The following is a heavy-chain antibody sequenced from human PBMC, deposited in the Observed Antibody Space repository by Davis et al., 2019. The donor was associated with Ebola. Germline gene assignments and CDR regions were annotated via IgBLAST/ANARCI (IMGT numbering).Heavy chain of an antibody. CDR1: GYTFPGYY. J-gene: IGHJ5*02. D-gene: IGHD2-2*02. V-gene: IGHV1-2*02. CDR2: INPNSGGT. Sequence: ASVKVSCKASGYTFPGYYMHWVRQAPAQGLEWMGWINPNSGGTNYAQKFQGRVTMTRDTSISTAYMELSRLRSDDTAVYYCARDRPAAIRYVNWFDPWGQGTLVTVSS. CDR3: ARDRPAAIRYVNWFDP.